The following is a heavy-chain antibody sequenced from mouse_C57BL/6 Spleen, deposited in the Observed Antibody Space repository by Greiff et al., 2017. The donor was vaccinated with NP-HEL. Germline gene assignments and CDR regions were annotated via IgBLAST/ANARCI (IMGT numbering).Heavy chain of an antibody. CDR3: ARMRMGQAMDY. CDR1: GYAFSSYW. Sequence: QVHVKQSGAELVKPGASVKISCKASGYAFSSYWMNWVKQRPGKGLEWIGQIYPGDGDTNYNGKFKGKATLTADKSSSTAYMQLSSLTSEDSAVYFCARMRMGQAMDYWGQGTSVTVSS. J-gene: IGHJ4*01. D-gene: IGHD3-3*01. CDR2: IYPGDGDT. V-gene: IGHV1-80*01.